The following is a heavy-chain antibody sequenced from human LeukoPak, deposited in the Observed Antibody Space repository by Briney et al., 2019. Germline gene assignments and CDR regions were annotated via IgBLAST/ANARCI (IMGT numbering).Heavy chain of an antibody. V-gene: IGHV3-23*01. CDR2: ISASGGST. Sequence: GGSLRLSCAASGFTFSSYAMSWVRQAPGKGLEWVSAISASGGSTFYADSVKGRFTISRDNSKNTLYLQMNSLRAGDTAIYYCAKIGVIGNWYYDVWGRGTLVTVSS. J-gene: IGHJ2*01. CDR3: AKIGVIGNWYYDV. D-gene: IGHD3-10*01. CDR1: GFTFSSYA.